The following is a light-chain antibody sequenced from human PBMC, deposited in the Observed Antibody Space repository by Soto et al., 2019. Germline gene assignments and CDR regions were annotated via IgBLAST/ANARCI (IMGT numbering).Light chain of an antibody. CDR1: QSVSSN. V-gene: IGKV3-15*01. Sequence: EIVMTQSPATLSVSPGERATLSCRASQSVSSNLAWYQQKPGQAPRLLIYGASTRATGIPARFSGSGSGTEFTLTISSLQSEDFAAYYCQQYSGGFTFGPGTKVDIK. J-gene: IGKJ3*01. CDR3: QQYSGGFT. CDR2: GAS.